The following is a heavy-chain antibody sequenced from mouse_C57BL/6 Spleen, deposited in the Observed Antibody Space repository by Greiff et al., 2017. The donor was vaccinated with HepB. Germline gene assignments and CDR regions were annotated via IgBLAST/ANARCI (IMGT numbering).Heavy chain of an antibody. CDR3: ARRPGY. J-gene: IGHJ2*01. CDR1: GYSFTGYY. CDR2: INPSTGGT. Sequence: EVKLMESGPELVKPGASVKISCKASGYSFTGYYMNWVKQSPEKSLEWIGEINPSTGGTTYNQKFKAKATLTVDKSSSTAYMQLKSLTSEDSAVYYCARRPGYWGQGTTLTVSS. V-gene: IGHV1-42*01.